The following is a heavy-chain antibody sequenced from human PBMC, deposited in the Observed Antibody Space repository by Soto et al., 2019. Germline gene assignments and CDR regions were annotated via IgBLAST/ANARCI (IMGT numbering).Heavy chain of an antibody. V-gene: IGHV1-2*04. D-gene: IGHD1-26*01. CDR1: GYTFTGYY. CDR3: ARDLGYSGSLAYDY. CDR2: INPNSGGT. J-gene: IGHJ4*02. Sequence: ASVKVSCKASGYTFTGYYMHWVRQAPGQGLEWMGWINPNSGGTNYAQKFQGWVTMTRDTSISTAYMELSRLRSDDTAVYYCARDLGYSGSLAYDYWGQGTLVTVSS.